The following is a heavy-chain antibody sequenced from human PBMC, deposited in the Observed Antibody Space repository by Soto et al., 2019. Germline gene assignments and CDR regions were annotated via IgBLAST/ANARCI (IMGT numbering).Heavy chain of an antibody. V-gene: IGHV3-9*01. CDR1: GFTFDDYA. Sequence: GGSLRLSCAASGFTFDDYAMHWVRQAPGKGLEWVSGISWNSGSIGYADSVKGRFTISRDNAKNSLYLQMNSLRAEDTALYYCAKATTSYCGGDCYPPYFAYWGQGTLVTVSS. J-gene: IGHJ4*02. D-gene: IGHD2-21*01. CDR2: ISWNSGSI. CDR3: AKATTSYCGGDCYPPYFAY.